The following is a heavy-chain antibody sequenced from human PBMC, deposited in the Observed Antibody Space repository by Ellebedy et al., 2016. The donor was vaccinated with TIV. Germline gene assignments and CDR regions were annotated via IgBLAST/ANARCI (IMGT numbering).Heavy chain of an antibody. D-gene: IGHD1-14*01. Sequence: SEILSLTXTVSGGSFSSYYWSWIRQAAGKGLEWIGRSFMGGSTTYNPSLKNRVTMSADASTTQLSLSLSSVTAADTAVYFCARLRQSRDRSHWYFDLWGRGTLVTVSS. CDR1: GGSFSSYY. CDR2: SFMGGST. V-gene: IGHV4-4*07. J-gene: IGHJ2*01. CDR3: ARLRQSRDRSHWYFDL.